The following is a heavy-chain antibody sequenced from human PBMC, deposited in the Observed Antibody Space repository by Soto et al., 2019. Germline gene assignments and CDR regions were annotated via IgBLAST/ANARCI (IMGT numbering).Heavy chain of an antibody. V-gene: IGHV1-2*04. CDR1: GYTFTGYY. Sequence: ASVKVSCKASGYTFTGYYMHWLRQAPGQGLEWMGWINPNSGGTNNAQKFQGWVTMTRDTSISTAYMALSKLRSDDTAVYYCARDGGLYSSSDYYYYGMDVWGQGTTVTVSS. J-gene: IGHJ6*02. CDR3: ARDGGLYSSSDYYYYGMDV. CDR2: INPNSGGT. D-gene: IGHD6-6*01.